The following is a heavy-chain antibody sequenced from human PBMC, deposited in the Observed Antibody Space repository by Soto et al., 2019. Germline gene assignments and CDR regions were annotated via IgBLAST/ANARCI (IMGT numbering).Heavy chain of an antibody. CDR2: INAGGNST. V-gene: IGHV3-23*01. J-gene: IGHJ4*02. Sequence: LRLSCAASGFTFSKYAMSWVRQAPGKGLEWVSAINAGGNSTKSADSVKGRFTISRDNSKNTVYLQMNNLRAEDTAIYYCGMQYDYWGQGTLVTVSS. CDR1: GFTFSKYA. CDR3: GMQYDY.